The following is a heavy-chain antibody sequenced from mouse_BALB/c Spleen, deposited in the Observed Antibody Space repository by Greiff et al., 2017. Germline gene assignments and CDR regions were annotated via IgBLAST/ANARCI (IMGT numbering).Heavy chain of an antibody. CDR1: GFTFSSYA. CDR2: ISSGGST. J-gene: IGHJ4*01. CDR3: ARGRRDGYFYAMDY. V-gene: IGHV5-6-5*01. D-gene: IGHD2-3*01. Sequence: EVHLVESGGDLVKPGGSLKLSCAASGFTFSSYAMSWVRQTPEKRLEWVASISSGGSTYYPDSVKGRVTISRDNARNILYLQMSSLRSEDTAMYYCARGRRDGYFYAMDYWGQGTSVTVSS.